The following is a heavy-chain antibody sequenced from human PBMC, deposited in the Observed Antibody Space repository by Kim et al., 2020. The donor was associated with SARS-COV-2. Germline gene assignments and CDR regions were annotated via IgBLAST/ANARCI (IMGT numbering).Heavy chain of an antibody. D-gene: IGHD1-26*01. CDR1: GFTFGRYS. V-gene: IGHV3-23*01. CDR3: VKDSGDFRHFDS. J-gene: IGHJ4*02. Sequence: GGSLRLSCIPSGFTFGRYSMSWVRQGPGKGLQWVAGISDSGDRTYHADSVKGRFTISRDNSNDILYLQMNSLTAEDTAIYYCVKDSGDFRHFDSWGQGTLVPVSS. CDR2: ISDSGDRT.